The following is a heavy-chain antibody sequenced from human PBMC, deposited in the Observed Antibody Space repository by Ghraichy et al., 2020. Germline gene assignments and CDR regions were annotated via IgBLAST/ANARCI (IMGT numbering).Heavy chain of an antibody. CDR3: ARPGAGGNWFDP. D-gene: IGHD1-26*01. Sequence: GGSLRLSCAASGFTFSSYSMNWVRQAPGKGLEWVSSISSSSYIYYADSVKGRFTISRDNAKNSLYLQMNSLRAEDTAVYYCARPGAGGNWFDPWGQGTLVTVSS. J-gene: IGHJ5*02. V-gene: IGHV3-21*01. CDR1: GFTFSSYS. CDR2: ISSSSYI.